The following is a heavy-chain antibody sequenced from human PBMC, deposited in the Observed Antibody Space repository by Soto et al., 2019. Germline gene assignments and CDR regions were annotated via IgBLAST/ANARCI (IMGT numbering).Heavy chain of an antibody. V-gene: IGHV1-69*02. D-gene: IGHD3-10*01. CDR2: VNPILSMS. Sequence: QVQLVQSGAEVKRPGSSVKVSCKASGDTFNFYSINWVRQAPGVGLEWVGRVNPILSMSNYAQRFQGRVTMTADKSTSTACRDLRSMRSADTAIYYCASSYGSGYRAFDYWGQGALVTVSS. CDR3: ASSYGSGYRAFDY. J-gene: IGHJ4*02. CDR1: GDTFNFYS.